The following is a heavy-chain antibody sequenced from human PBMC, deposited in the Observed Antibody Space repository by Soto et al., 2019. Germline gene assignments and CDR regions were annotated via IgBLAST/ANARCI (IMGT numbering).Heavy chain of an antibody. J-gene: IGHJ5*02. CDR1: GYNFNSYT. D-gene: IGHD1-26*01. Sequence: QVQLVQSGAEVKKPGASVKVSCKASGYNFNSYTISWVRQAPGQGLEWMGRISAYNGNTNYAQKLQVRVTMTRDTSTSTAYMALGSLRSDATAVYHCARVVGALGHWFDPWGQGTMVTVSS. CDR2: ISAYNGNT. CDR3: ARVVGALGHWFDP. V-gene: IGHV1-18*01.